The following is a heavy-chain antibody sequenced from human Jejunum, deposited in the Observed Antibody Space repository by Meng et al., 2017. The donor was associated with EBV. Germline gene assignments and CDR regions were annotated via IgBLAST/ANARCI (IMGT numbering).Heavy chain of an antibody. CDR3: ARKAVPGTFARPKFDY. CDR2: IIHSGST. V-gene: IGHV4-34*12. D-gene: IGHD6-19*01. J-gene: IGHJ4*02. Sequence: QVQLQQWGAGLLQPSENLSLTCAFYGGSFNYYYWTWIRQPPGKGLEWIGEIIHSGSTNYDPSLKSRVTISVDRSKNQFSLKLTSVTAADTAVYYCARKAVPGTFARPKFDYWGQGTLVTVSS. CDR1: GGSFNYYY.